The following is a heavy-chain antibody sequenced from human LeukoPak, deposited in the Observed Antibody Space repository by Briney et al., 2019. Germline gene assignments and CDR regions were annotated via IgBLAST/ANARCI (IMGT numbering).Heavy chain of an antibody. CDR3: VKGGPYIVVVPAAIHKFDY. Sequence: GGSLRLSCSASGFTFSSYAMHWVRQAPGKGLEYVSAISSNGGGTYYADSVKGRFTISRDNSKNTLYLQMSSLRAEDTAVYYCVKGGPYIVVVPAAIHKFDYWGQGTLVTVSS. J-gene: IGHJ4*02. D-gene: IGHD2-2*01. CDR2: ISSNGGGT. CDR1: GFTFSSYA. V-gene: IGHV3-64D*06.